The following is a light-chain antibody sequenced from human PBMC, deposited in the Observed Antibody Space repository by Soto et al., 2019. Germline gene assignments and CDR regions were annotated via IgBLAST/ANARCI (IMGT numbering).Light chain of an antibody. J-gene: IGKJ4*01. CDR3: QQADSFPLT. V-gene: IGKV1D-12*01. CDR1: QYISTW. Sequence: DIQMTQSPSSVYASVGDRIIITCRAIQYISTWLAWYQQKPWEAPKLLIFAASRLHGGVPSRFSGSGAGTDFTLTINNLQPEDFATYYCQQADSFPLTFGGGTKVEVK. CDR2: AAS.